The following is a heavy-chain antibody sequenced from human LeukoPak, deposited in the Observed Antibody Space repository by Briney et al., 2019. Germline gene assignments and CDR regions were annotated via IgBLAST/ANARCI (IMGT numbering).Heavy chain of an antibody. CDR3: ARVDVGVVISPAYYFDY. Sequence: SVKVSCKASGGVFTTYAISWVRQAPGQGLEWMGSIIPFLGTTNYAQKFQGRVTITADEPTRTAYMELTYVRSDDTAVYYCARVDVGVVISPAYYFDYWGQGTLVTVSS. J-gene: IGHJ4*02. D-gene: IGHD3-3*01. CDR1: GGVFTTYA. V-gene: IGHV1-69*11. CDR2: IIPFLGTT.